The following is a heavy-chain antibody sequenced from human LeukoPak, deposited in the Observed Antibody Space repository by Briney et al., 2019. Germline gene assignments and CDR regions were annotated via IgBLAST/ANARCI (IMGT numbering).Heavy chain of an antibody. CDR1: GGSISSGDYY. D-gene: IGHD5-18*01. CDR2: IYYSGST. V-gene: IGHV4-30-4*01. J-gene: IGHJ4*02. Sequence: SQTLSLTCTVSGGSISSGDYYWSWIRQPPGKGLEWIGYIYYSGSTYYNPSLKSRVTISVDTSKNQFSLKLSSVTAADTAVYYCARVPFRYSYGLFHYWGQGTLVTVSS. CDR3: ARVPFRYSYGLFHY.